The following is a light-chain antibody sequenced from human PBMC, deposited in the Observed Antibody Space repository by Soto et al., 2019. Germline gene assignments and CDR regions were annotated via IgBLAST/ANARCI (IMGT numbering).Light chain of an antibody. CDR3: NSDTTPSLYV. V-gene: IGLV2-14*01. CDR1: SSDIGAYNY. J-gene: IGLJ1*01. CDR2: EVS. Sequence: QSALTQPASVSGSPGQSITISCTGTSSDIGAYNYVSWYQQYPVKAPKLIISEVSARPSRVSNRFSGSKSGNTASLTISGLQAEDEAEYYCNSDTTPSLYVFGTVNKLTVL.